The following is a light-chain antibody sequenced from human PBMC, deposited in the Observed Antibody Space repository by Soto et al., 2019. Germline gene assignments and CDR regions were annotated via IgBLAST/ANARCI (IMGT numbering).Light chain of an antibody. V-gene: IGLV2-14*01. CDR3: DSTTGPTTNV. Sequence: QSALTQPASVSDSPGQSITISCTGTSSDVGGYNHVSWYQQHPGKAPKLMIYDVTNRPSGFPNRSSGSKSGSTPSLIISGPQAEDEADYYSDSTTGPTTNVFVIGTK. CDR1: SSDVGGYNH. CDR2: DVT. J-gene: IGLJ1*01.